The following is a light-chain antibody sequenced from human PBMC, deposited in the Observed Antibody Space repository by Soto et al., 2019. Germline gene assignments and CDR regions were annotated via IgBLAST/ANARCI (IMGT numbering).Light chain of an antibody. CDR1: QSISSNY. CDR2: GAS. Sequence: VLTQSPGTLSLSPGERATISCSASQSISSNYLAWYQHKPGQAPRLLIYGASSRATGIPHRFSGSGSGRDFTLTISRLEPEDCGVFYCQQYGNSPPYTFGQGTRLEIK. J-gene: IGKJ2*01. V-gene: IGKV3-20*01. CDR3: QQYGNSPPYT.